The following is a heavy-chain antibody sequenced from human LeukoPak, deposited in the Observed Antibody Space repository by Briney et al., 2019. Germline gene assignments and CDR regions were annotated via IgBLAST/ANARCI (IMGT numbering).Heavy chain of an antibody. CDR3: ARDVTRRGDRHYFDY. J-gene: IGHJ4*02. V-gene: IGHV3-48*02. Sequence: GWSLRLSCAASGFTFSSYAMSWVRQAPGKGLEWVSYISSSSSTIYYADSVKGRFTISRDNAKNSLYLQMNSLRDEDTAVYYCARDVTRRGDRHYFDYWGQGTLVTVSS. CDR2: ISSSSSTI. CDR1: GFTFSSYA. D-gene: IGHD2-21*02.